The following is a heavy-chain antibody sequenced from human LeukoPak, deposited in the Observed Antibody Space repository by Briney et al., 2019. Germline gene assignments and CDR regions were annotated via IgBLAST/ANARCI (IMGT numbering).Heavy chain of an antibody. V-gene: IGHV1-2*02. CDR1: GYTFTGYY. CDR3: ARDDVTTGGAIDY. D-gene: IGHD4-17*01. J-gene: IGHJ4*02. Sequence: ASVKVSCKASGYTFTGYYMHWVRQAPGQGLEWMGWINPNSGGTNYAQKFQGRGIMTRDTSISTAYMELSRLRSDDTAVYYCARDDVTTGGAIDYWGQGTLVTVSS. CDR2: INPNSGGT.